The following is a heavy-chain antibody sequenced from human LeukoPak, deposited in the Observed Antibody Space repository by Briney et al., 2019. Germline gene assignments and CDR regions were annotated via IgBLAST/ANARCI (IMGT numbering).Heavy chain of an antibody. CDR2: IYYSGST. V-gene: IGHV4-59*01. D-gene: IGHD6-19*01. Sequence: PSETLSLTCTVSGGSISSYYWGWIRQPPGKGLEWIGYIYYSGSTNYNPSLKSRVTISVDTSKNQFSLKLSSVTAADTAVYYCARLESTEQWLEFDYWGQGTLVTDSS. CDR3: ARLESTEQWLEFDY. CDR1: GGSISSYY. J-gene: IGHJ4*02.